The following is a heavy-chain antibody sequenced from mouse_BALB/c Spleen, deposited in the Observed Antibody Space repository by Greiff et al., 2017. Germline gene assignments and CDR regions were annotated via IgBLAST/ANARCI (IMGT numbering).Heavy chain of an antibody. D-gene: IGHD2-3*01. CDR3: ARRDDGYGNGFAY. J-gene: IGHJ3*01. CDR2: IWSGGST. V-gene: IGHV2-2*02. Sequence: QVQLKQSGPGLVQPSQSLSITCTVSGFSLTSYGVHWVRQSPGKGLEWLGVIWSGGSTDYNAAFISRLSISKDNSKSQVFFKMNSLQANDTAIYYCARRDDGYGNGFAYWGQGTLVTVSA. CDR1: GFSLTSYG.